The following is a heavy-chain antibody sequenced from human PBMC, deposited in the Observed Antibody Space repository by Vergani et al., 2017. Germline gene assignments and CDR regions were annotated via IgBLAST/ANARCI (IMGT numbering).Heavy chain of an antibody. D-gene: IGHD4-17*01. V-gene: IGHV1-3*01. J-gene: IGHJ4*02. Sequence: KFQGRVTITRDTSASTAYMELSSLRSEDTAVYYCARGGYGDYDYWGQGTLVTVSS. CDR3: ARGGYGDYDY.